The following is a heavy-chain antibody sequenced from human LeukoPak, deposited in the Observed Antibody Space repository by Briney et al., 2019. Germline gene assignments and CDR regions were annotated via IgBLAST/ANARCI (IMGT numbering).Heavy chain of an antibody. Sequence: ASVKVSCKASGYTFTRHYMHWVRQAPGQGLEWMGWINPNSGDTNYAQKFQGRVTMTRDTSISTAYMELSRLRSDDTAVYYCARDYGSTVTRVSYYYYYMDVWGKGTTVTVSS. V-gene: IGHV1-2*02. J-gene: IGHJ6*03. CDR1: GYTFTRHY. CDR3: ARDYGSTVTRVSYYYYYMDV. CDR2: INPNSGDT. D-gene: IGHD4-17*01.